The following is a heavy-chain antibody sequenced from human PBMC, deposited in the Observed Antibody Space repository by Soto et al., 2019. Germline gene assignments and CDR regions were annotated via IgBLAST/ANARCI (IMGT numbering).Heavy chain of an antibody. CDR2: INPNSGGT. Sequence: GASVKVSCKASGYTFTGYYMHWVRQAPGQGLEWMGWINPNSGGTNYAQKFQGRLTMTTDTSSSTAYMELRGLRSDDTAVYYCARVHFDWSNWDYYGMDIWGHGTTVTVSS. CDR1: GYTFTGYY. CDR3: ARVHFDWSNWDYYGMDI. V-gene: IGHV1-2*02. D-gene: IGHD3-9*01. J-gene: IGHJ6*02.